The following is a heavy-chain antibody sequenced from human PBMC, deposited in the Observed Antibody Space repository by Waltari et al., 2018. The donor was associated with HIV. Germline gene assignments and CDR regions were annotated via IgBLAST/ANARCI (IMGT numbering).Heavy chain of an antibody. V-gene: IGHV3-33*01. D-gene: IGHD4-17*01. J-gene: IGHJ4*02. Sequence: QVHLVGSGGGVVQPGGSLRRTCAASGFTFSTHGIHWVRQAPGKGLEWVAVIWYDGSKRYYRDSVKGRFTISRDNSKNTLYLQMNSLRVEDTAVYYCVRDDYGTYWGQGTPVTVSS. CDR2: IWYDGSKR. CDR3: VRDDYGTY. CDR1: GFTFSTHG.